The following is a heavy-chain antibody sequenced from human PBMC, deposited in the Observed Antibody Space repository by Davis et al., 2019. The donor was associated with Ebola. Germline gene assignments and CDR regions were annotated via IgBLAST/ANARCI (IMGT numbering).Heavy chain of an antibody. Sequence: SVKVSCKASGGTFNTYTITWVRQAPGQGLEWMGGLIPTFGAANYAQKFQGRVTITADKSTSTAYMELSSLRSEDTAVYYCARLRYLSGMDVWGQGTTVTVSS. CDR2: LIPTFGAA. D-gene: IGHD3-9*01. J-gene: IGHJ6*02. CDR1: GGTFNTYT. CDR3: ARLRYLSGMDV. V-gene: IGHV1-69*06.